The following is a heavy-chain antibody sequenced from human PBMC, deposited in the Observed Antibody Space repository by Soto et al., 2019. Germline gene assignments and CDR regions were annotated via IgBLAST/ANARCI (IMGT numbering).Heavy chain of an antibody. CDR2: RSYSGST. J-gene: IGHJ5*02. D-gene: IGHD2-21*02. V-gene: IGHV4-31*03. CDR3: AREGGLSYCGGDCLYNWFDP. CDR1: GGSISSGDYY. Sequence: SETLSLTCTVSGGSISSGDYYWSWVRQHPGKGLEWIGYRSYSGSTYYNPSLKSRVTIVVDTSRNQFSLRLSSVTAADTAVYYCAREGGLSYCGGDCLYNWFDPWGQGTLVTVSS.